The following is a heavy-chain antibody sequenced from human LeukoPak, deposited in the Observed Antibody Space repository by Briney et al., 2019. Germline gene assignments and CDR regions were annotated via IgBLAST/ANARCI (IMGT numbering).Heavy chain of an antibody. CDR2: IYHSGST. CDR3: ASSYYHDSGSYLGLGY. V-gene: IGHV4-4*02. J-gene: IGHJ4*02. D-gene: IGHD3-10*01. Sequence: SETLSLTCAVSGGSISSSSWWSWVRQSPGKGLAWIGEIYHSGSTNHNPSLKSRVTISVDKSKNQFSLKLSSVTAADTAVYYCASSYYHDSGSYLGLGYWGQGTLVTVSS. CDR1: GGSISSSSW.